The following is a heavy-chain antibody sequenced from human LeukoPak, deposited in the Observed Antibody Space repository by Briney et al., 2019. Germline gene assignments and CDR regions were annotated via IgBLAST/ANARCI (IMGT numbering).Heavy chain of an antibody. CDR3: ARGRRRPAWSEQLERGSYMDV. CDR2: ISYGGNNK. CDR1: GFTFSSYG. V-gene: IGHV3-30*03. Sequence: PGGSLRLSCAASGFTFSSYGMHWVRQAPGKGLEWVASISYGGNNKDYAASVEGRFSLSRDNSKNTLYLRMNSLRAEDTAVYYCARGRRRPAWSEQLERGSYMDVWGQGTTVTVSS. D-gene: IGHD1-1*01. J-gene: IGHJ6*02.